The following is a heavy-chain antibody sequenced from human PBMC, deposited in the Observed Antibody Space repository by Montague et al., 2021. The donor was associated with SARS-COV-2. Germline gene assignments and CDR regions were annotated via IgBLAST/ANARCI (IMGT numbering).Heavy chain of an antibody. CDR2: IYSGYPNT. J-gene: IGHJ5*02. V-gene: IGHV3-23*03. CDR1: GFTFSSYA. D-gene: IGHD2-15*01. Sequence: SLRLSCAASGFTFSSYAMSWVRQAPGKGLEWVSVIYSGYPNTYYADSVKGRFTISRDNSKSTLYLQMNSLRAEDTAVYYCAKGGCSGGSCYLYNWFDPWGQGTLVTVSS. CDR3: AKGGCSGGSCYLYNWFDP.